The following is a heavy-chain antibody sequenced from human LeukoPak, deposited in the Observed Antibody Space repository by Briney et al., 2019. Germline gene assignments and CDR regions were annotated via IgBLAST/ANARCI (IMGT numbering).Heavy chain of an antibody. CDR2: IFYSGST. CDR3: ARALYYSSGYFFFDY. Sequence: SETLFLSCTVSGGSISSRGYYWSWIRQHPGKGLEWIGYIFYSGSTHYNPSLKSRVTISVDPSKNQFSLKLSSVTAADTAVYYCARALYYSSGYFFFDYWGQGILVTVSS. J-gene: IGHJ4*02. D-gene: IGHD3-22*01. V-gene: IGHV4-31*03. CDR1: GGSISSRGYY.